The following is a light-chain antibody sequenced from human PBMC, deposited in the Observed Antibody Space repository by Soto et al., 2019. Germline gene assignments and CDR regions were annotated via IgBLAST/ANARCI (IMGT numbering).Light chain of an antibody. J-gene: IGKJ4*01. Sequence: IQLTQSPSSLSASIGDRVTITCRASQDINTYLAWYQQKPGKAPELLIYDASTLQSGVPPRFIGSGSGTDFTLTIRSLQPDDFASYYCQQVVPYLPLTFGGGTKVDIK. CDR2: DAS. V-gene: IGKV1-9*01. CDR1: QDINTY. CDR3: QQVVPYLPLT.